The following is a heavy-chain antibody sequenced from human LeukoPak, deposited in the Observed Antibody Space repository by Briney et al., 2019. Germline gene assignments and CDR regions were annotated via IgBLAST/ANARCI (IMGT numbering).Heavy chain of an antibody. CDR2: TYYSGST. V-gene: IGHV4-59*01. CDR1: GGSISIYY. J-gene: IGHJ6*02. D-gene: IGHD4-23*01. CDR3: ARDYGGNSYGMDV. Sequence: PSETLSPTCTVSGGSISIYYWSWIRQPPGKGLEWIGYTYYSGSTNYNPSLKSRVTISVDTSKNQFSLKLSSVTAADTAVYYCARDYGGNSYGMDVWGQGTTVTVSS.